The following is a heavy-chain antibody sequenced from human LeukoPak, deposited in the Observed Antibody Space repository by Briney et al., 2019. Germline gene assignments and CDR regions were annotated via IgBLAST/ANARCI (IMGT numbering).Heavy chain of an antibody. CDR2: INPNSGGT. V-gene: IGHV1-2*02. CDR3: ARTSLRQLGRIFDY. Sequence: GASVKVSCKASGYTFTGYYRHWVRQAPGQGLEWMGWINPNSGGTNYAQKFQGRVTMTRDTSISTAYMELSRLRSDDTAVYYCARTSLRQLGRIFDYWGQGTLVTVSS. CDR1: GYTFTGYY. J-gene: IGHJ4*02. D-gene: IGHD6-6*01.